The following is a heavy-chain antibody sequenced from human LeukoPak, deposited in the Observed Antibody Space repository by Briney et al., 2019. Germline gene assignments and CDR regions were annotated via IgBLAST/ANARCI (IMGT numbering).Heavy chain of an antibody. CDR3: AREGRYYYDSSGYYFD. CDR1: GYSISSGYY. CDR2: ILHSGST. Sequence: SETLSLTCTVSGYSISSGYYWGWIRQPPGMGLEWIGSILHSGSTYYNPSLKSRVTISVDTSKNQFSLKLSSVTAADTAVYYCAREGRYYYDSSGYYFDWGQGTLVTVSP. D-gene: IGHD3-22*01. V-gene: IGHV4-38-2*02. J-gene: IGHJ4*02.